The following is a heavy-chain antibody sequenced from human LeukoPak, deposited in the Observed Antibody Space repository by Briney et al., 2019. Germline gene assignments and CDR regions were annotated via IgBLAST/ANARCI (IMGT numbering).Heavy chain of an antibody. Sequence: PGGSLRLSCAASGFTFSDHAIHWVRQAPGKGLEWVAVISYDGIKKYYADSVKGRFTISRDNSKNTLYLQMNSLRAEDTAVYYCARDPRIAAASYDGGWFDPWGQGTLVTVSS. CDR1: GFTFSDHA. V-gene: IGHV3-30*07. CDR3: ARDPRIAAASYDGGWFDP. J-gene: IGHJ5*02. CDR2: ISYDGIKK. D-gene: IGHD6-13*01.